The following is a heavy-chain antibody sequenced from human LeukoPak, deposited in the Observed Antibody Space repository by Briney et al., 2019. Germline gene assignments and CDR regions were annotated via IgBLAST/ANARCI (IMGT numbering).Heavy chain of an antibody. CDR1: GGTFSSYA. Sequence: ASVKVSCKASGGTFSSYAISWVRQAPGQGLEWMGRIIPILGIANYAQKFQGRVTITADKSTSTAYMELSSLRSEDTAVYYCARPRPDYGDYEFDYWAQGTLVTVSS. V-gene: IGHV1-69*04. J-gene: IGHJ4*02. CDR3: ARPRPDYGDYEFDY. CDR2: IIPILGIA. D-gene: IGHD4-17*01.